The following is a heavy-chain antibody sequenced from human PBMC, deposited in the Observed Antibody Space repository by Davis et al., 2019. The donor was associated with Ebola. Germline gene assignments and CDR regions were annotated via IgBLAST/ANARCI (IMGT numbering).Heavy chain of an antibody. V-gene: IGHV4-39*02. CDR3: ARDREIEYSSSRPLVGGGYYYGMDV. CDR1: GGSISSSSYY. J-gene: IGHJ6*02. CDR2: IYYSGST. Sequence: ETLSLTCTVSGGSISSSSYYWGWIRQPPGKGLEWIGSIYYSGSTYYNPSLKSRVTISVDTSKNQFSLKLSSVTAADTAVYYCARDREIEYSSSRPLVGGGYYYGMDVWGQGTTVTVSS. D-gene: IGHD6-6*01.